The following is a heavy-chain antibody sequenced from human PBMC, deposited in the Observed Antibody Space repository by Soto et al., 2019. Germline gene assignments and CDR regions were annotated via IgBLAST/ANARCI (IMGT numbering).Heavy chain of an antibody. V-gene: IGHV3-48*02. J-gene: IGHJ5*02. Sequence: EVQLVESGGGLVQPGVSLRLSCAASGFTFSSYSMNWVRQAPGKGLEWVSYISSSSTIYHADSVKGRFTISRDNAKSSLYLQMNSLRDEDTAVYYCARGSTWGTAWFDPWGQGTLVTVSS. CDR3: ARGSTWGTAWFDP. CDR1: GFTFSSYS. CDR2: ISSSSTI. D-gene: IGHD3-16*01.